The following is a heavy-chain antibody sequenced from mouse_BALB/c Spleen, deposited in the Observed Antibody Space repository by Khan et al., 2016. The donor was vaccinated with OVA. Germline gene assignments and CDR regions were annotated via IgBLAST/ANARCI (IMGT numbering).Heavy chain of an antibody. J-gene: IGHJ4*01. CDR2: IWGAGNT. V-gene: IGHV2-3*01. D-gene: IGHD4-1*01. CDR3: AKDLGYYAVDY. Sequence: QVQLKQSGPGLVAPSQSLSITCTVSGFSLTSYGVSWVRQPPGKGLEWLGVIWGAGNTNFHSALRSRLSISKDNSKSQVFLKLNSLQTDDPSKYYCAKDLGYYAVDYWGQGTSVTVYS. CDR1: GFSLTSYG.